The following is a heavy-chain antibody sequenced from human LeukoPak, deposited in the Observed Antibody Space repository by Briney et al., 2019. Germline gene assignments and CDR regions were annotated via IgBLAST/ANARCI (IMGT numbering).Heavy chain of an antibody. V-gene: IGHV3-23*01. CDR3: VKDLGSSGSFDWIDP. Sequence: SGGSLRLSCAPSGFTFSSYAMNWVRQAPGKGLEWVSSISRSGGGTYYADSVKGRFTISRDNSRNTLYLQMNSLRAEDTAVYYCVKDLGSSGSFDWIDPWGQGTLVTVSS. J-gene: IGHJ5*02. CDR1: GFTFSSYA. D-gene: IGHD6-19*01. CDR2: ISRSGGGT.